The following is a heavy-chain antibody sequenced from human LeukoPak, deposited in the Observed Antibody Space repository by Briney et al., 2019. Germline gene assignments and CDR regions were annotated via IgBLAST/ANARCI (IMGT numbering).Heavy chain of an antibody. CDR1: GFTFSSYG. D-gene: IGHD6-13*01. Sequence: PGRSLRLSCAASGFTFSSYGMHWVRQAPGKGLEWVAVISYDGSNKYYADSVKGRFTISRDNSKNTLYLQMNSLRAEDTAVYYCAKDRGKYSSSWYGGSYFDYWGQGTLVTVSS. V-gene: IGHV3-30*18. CDR3: AKDRGKYSSSWYGGSYFDY. CDR2: ISYDGSNK. J-gene: IGHJ4*02.